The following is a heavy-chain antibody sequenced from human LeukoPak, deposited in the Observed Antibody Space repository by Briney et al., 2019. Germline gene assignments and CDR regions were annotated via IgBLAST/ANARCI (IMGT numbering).Heavy chain of an antibody. CDR1: GFSLSNYW. Sequence: GGSLRLSCAASGFSLSNYWMNWVRQAPGKGLEWVVNIKQDGSEKNYVDSVKGRFIISRDNAKNSLILQMNSLRDEDTAVYYCARGVWAPFDSWGQGTLVSVSS. D-gene: IGHD7-27*01. CDR3: ARGVWAPFDS. CDR2: IKQDGSEK. J-gene: IGHJ4*02. V-gene: IGHV3-7*01.